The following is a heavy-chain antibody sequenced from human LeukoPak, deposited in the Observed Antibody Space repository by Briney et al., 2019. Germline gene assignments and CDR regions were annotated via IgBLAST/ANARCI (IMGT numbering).Heavy chain of an antibody. D-gene: IGHD6-19*01. CDR3: ASRSGLGAFDI. J-gene: IGHJ3*02. V-gene: IGHV3-48*01. CDR2: ISHDSVTK. Sequence: GGSLRLSCAASGFTFSTYNMNWVRQAPGEGLEWLSYISHDSVTKYYGDSVRGRFTISRDNANNSLYLQMNSLRVEDTAVYYCASRSGLGAFDIWGQGTMVIVSS. CDR1: GFTFSTYN.